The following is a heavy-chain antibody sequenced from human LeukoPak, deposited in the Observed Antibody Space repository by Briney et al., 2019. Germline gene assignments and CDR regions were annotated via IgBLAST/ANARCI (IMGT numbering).Heavy chain of an antibody. CDR3: ARDHYDILTGYYNYYYYGMDV. J-gene: IGHJ6*04. V-gene: IGHV3-30*03. Sequence: GGSLRLSCAASGFTFSSYGMHWVRQAPGKGLEWVAVISYDGSNKYYADSVKGRFTISRDNAKNSPYLQMNSLRAEDTAVYYCARDHYDILTGYYNYYYYGMDVWGKGTTVTVSS. D-gene: IGHD3-9*01. CDR2: ISYDGSNK. CDR1: GFTFSSYG.